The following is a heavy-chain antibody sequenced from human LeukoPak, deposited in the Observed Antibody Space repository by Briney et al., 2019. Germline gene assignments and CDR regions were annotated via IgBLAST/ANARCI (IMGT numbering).Heavy chain of an antibody. CDR2: TYHRYKWYN. D-gene: IGHD3-22*01. Sequence: SQTLSLTCAISGDTVSRNTAAWNWLRQSPSRGLEWLGRTYHRYKWYNDYAVSVKSRITVNPDTSKNQFSLQLKSVTPEDTAVYFCARQEIEVDDAFDIWGQGTMVTVSS. V-gene: IGHV6-1*01. CDR3: ARQEIEVDDAFDI. CDR1: GDTVSRNTAA. J-gene: IGHJ3*02.